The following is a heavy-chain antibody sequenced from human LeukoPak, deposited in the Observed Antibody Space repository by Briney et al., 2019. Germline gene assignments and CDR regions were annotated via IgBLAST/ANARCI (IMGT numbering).Heavy chain of an antibody. CDR2: FSGSGGDT. CDR1: GFTFSSCW. CDR3: AKSGYNRFDY. V-gene: IGHV3-23*01. J-gene: IGHJ4*02. Sequence: GGSLRLSCAASGFTFSSCWMSWVRQAPGKGLEWVSAFSGSGGDTYYADSVKGRFTISRDNSKNTLYLQMNSLRAEDTAVYYCAKSGYNRFDYWGQGTLVTVSS. D-gene: IGHD5-24*01.